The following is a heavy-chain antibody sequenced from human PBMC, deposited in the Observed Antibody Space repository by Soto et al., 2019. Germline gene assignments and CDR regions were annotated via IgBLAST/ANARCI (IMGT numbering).Heavy chain of an antibody. CDR3: AKTLLWFGEVEGRVDY. D-gene: IGHD3-10*01. CDR1: GFTFSSYA. J-gene: IGHJ4*02. CDR2: ISGSGGST. V-gene: IGHV3-23*01. Sequence: EVQLLESGGGLVQPGGSLRLSCAASGFTFSSYAMSWVRQAPGKGLEWVSAISGSGGSTYYADSVKGRFTISRDNSRNTLYLQMNSLRAADTAVYYCAKTLLWFGEVEGRVDYWGQGTLVTVSS.